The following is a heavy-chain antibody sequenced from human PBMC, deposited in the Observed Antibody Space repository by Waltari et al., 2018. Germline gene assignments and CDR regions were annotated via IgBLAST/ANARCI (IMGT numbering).Heavy chain of an antibody. CDR1: GASISNSNYY. J-gene: IGHJ4*02. Sequence: QLQMQESGPGLVKPSETLLLTCTVSGASISNSNYYWGWIRQPPGKGLEWIGSIYYSGTTCYSPSLKSRVTMSVDRPKNQFSLRLTSVTAADTAVYYCARDRSGHYSYFDYWGQGTLVAVSS. CDR2: IYYSGTT. D-gene: IGHD3-22*01. V-gene: IGHV4-39*07. CDR3: ARDRSGHYSYFDY.